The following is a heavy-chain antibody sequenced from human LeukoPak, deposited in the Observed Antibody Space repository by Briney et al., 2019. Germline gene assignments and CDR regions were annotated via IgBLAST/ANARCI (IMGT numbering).Heavy chain of an antibody. J-gene: IGHJ5*02. CDR3: ARVERELLKEGWFDP. V-gene: IGHV4-4*07. CDR1: GGSISSYY. Sequence: SETLSLTCTVSGGSISSYYWSWIRQPAGKGLEWIGRIYTSGSTNYNPSLKSRVTISVDKSKNQFSLKLSSVTAADTAVYYCARVERELLKEGWFDPWGQGTLVTVSS. CDR2: IYTSGST. D-gene: IGHD1-26*01.